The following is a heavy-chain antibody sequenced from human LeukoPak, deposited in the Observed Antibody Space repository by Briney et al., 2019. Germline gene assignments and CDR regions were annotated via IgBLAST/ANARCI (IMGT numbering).Heavy chain of an antibody. CDR3: ARVRDGYNDAYDI. V-gene: IGHV1-8*03. Sequence: ASVKVSCKASGYTFTSYDINWVRQVTGQGLEWMGWMNPKSGNTGYAQKFQGRVTITRNTSISTAYMEVSSLRYEDTAVYYCARVRDGYNDAYDIWGQGTMVTVHS. J-gene: IGHJ3*02. D-gene: IGHD5-24*01. CDR1: GYTFTSYD. CDR2: MNPKSGNT.